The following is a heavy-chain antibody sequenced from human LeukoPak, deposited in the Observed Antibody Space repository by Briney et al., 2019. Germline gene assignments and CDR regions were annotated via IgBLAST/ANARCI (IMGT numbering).Heavy chain of an antibody. CDR1: GFTVSSNY. D-gene: IGHD6-13*01. J-gene: IGHJ4*02. V-gene: IGHV3-66*01. CDR3: AREPLRYSSSD. Sequence: QAGGSLRLSCAASGFTVSSNYMSWVRQAPGKGLEWVSVIYSGGSTYYADSVKGRFTISRDNSKNTLYLQMDSLRAEDTAVYYCAREPLRYSSSDWGQGTLVTVSS. CDR2: IYSGGST.